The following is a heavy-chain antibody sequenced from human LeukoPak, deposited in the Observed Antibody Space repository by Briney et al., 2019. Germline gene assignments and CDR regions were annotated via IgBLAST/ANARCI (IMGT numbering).Heavy chain of an antibody. CDR2: IWYDGSNK. CDR1: GFTFSSYG. D-gene: IGHD4-17*01. Sequence: GGSLRLSCAASGFTFSSYGMHWVRQAPGKGLEWVAVIWYDGSNKYYADSVKGRFTISRDNSKNTLYLQMNSLRAEDTAVYYCASWDGDYNAFDIWGQGTMVTVSS. J-gene: IGHJ3*02. V-gene: IGHV3-33*01. CDR3: ASWDGDYNAFDI.